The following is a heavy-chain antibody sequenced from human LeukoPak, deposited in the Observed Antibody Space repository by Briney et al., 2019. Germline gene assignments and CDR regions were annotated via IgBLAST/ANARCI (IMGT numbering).Heavy chain of an antibody. D-gene: IGHD3-22*01. Sequence: PGGSLRLSCAVSGISLSNYGMSWVRQAPGKGLEWVAGISGSGGGTNYADSVKGRCTISRDNPKNTLYLPMNRLRAEDTAVYFCAKRGVVIRVILVGFHKEAYYFDSWGQGALVTVSS. V-gene: IGHV3-23*01. CDR2: ISGSGGGT. CDR1: GISLSNYG. J-gene: IGHJ4*02. CDR3: AKRGVVIRVILVGFHKEAYYFDS.